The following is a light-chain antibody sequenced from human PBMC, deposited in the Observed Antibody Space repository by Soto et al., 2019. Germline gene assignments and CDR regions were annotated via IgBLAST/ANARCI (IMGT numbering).Light chain of an antibody. CDR1: QSVSSS. Sequence: EIVMTQSPATLSVSPGERATLSCRASQSVSSSLAWYQQKPGQAPRLLIYGASTRATGIPARFSGSGSGTEFTLTFSSLQSEDFAVYYCQQYNKWPPWTFGQGTKLEIK. J-gene: IGKJ2*01. CDR2: GAS. CDR3: QQYNKWPPWT. V-gene: IGKV3-15*01.